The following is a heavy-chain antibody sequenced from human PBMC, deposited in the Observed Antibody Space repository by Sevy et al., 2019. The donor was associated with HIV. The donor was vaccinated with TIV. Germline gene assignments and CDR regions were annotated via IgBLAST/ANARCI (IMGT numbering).Heavy chain of an antibody. CDR3: ASEAGYGTDSRPFDY. J-gene: IGHJ4*02. CDR2: IWHDGNSE. CDR1: RFTFSTYV. V-gene: IGHV3-33*08. D-gene: IGHD5-12*01. Sequence: GGSLRLSCVASRFTFSTYVMRWVRQAPGKGLEWVAVIWHDGNSEYYADSVRGRFTISRDDSKNTLYLQMNSLRAEDTAVYYCASEAGYGTDSRPFDYWGQGTLVTVSS.